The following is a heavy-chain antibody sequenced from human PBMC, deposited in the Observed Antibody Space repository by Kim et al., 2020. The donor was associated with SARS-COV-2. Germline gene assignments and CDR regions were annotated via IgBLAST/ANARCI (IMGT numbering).Heavy chain of an antibody. Sequence: ASVKVSCKASGYIFLDYYIHWVRQAPGQGLEWMGSINPYSGATDYAPKFQGRVTLTRDASITTAYMELSRLISDDTAVYYCVTKLGYSKSFAYWGQGALVTVSS. D-gene: IGHD6-13*01. CDR3: VTKLGYSKSFAY. CDR1: GYIFLDYY. V-gene: IGHV1-2*02. J-gene: IGHJ4*02. CDR2: INPYSGAT.